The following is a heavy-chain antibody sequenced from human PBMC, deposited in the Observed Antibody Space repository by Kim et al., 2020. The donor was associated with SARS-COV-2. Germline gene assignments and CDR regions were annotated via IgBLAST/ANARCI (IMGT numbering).Heavy chain of an antibody. CDR2: IRSKANSYAT. D-gene: IGHD6-13*01. Sequence: GGSLRLSCAASGFTFSGSAMHWVRQASGKGLEWVGRIRSKANSYATAYAASVKGRFTISRDDSKNTAYLQMNSLKTEDTAVYYCTSLTFIAAAGIYYFDYWGQGTLVTVSS. V-gene: IGHV3-73*01. CDR1: GFTFSGSA. CDR3: TSLTFIAAAGIYYFDY. J-gene: IGHJ4*02.